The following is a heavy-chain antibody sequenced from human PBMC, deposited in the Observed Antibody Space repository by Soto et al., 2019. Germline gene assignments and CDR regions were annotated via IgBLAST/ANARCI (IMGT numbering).Heavy chain of an antibody. J-gene: IGHJ4*02. Sequence: PSETLSLTCAVYGGSFSGYYWSWIRQPPGKGLEWIGEINHSGSTNYNPSLKSRVTISVDTSKNQFSLKLSSVTAADTAVYYCARGGKSGSGSYPFVSWGQGTLVTVSS. CDR2: INHSGST. CDR1: GGSFSGYY. D-gene: IGHD3-10*01. V-gene: IGHV4-34*01. CDR3: ARGGKSGSGSYPFVS.